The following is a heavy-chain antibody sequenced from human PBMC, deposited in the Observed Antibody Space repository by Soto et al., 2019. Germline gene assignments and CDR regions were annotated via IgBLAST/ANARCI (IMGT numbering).Heavy chain of an antibody. V-gene: IGHV3-23*01. CDR3: ATGPKQVVAATSLFDY. CDR2: ISGSGGST. J-gene: IGHJ4*03. CDR1: GFTFSSYA. Sequence: GGSLRLSCAASGFTFSSYAMSWVRQAPGKGLEWVSAISGSGGSTYYADSVKGRFTISRDNSKNTLYLQMNSLRAEDTAVYYCATGPKQVVAATSLFDYWGQGTTVTVSS. D-gene: IGHD2-15*01.